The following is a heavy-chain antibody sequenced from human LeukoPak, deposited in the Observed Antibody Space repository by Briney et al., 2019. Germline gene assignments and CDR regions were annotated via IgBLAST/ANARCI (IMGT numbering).Heavy chain of an antibody. CDR1: GGSISSSSYY. Sequence: PSETLSLTCTVSGGSISSSSYYWGWIRQPPGKGLEWIGSIYYSGSTYYNPSLKSRVTISVDTSKNQFSLKLSSVTAADTAVYYCARFCSLGYCSPIDPWGQGTLVTVSS. CDR2: IYYSGST. V-gene: IGHV4-39*01. J-gene: IGHJ5*02. D-gene: IGHD2-15*01. CDR3: ARFCSLGYCSPIDP.